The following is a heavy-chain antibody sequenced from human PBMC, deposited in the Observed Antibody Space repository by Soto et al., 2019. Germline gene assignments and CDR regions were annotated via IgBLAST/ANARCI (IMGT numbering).Heavy chain of an antibody. Sequence: EVQLVESGGGLVQPGGSLRLSCAASGFTFSSYSMNWVRQAPGKGLEWVSYISSSSSTIYYADSVKGRFTISRDNAKNSLYLQMNSLRAEDTAVYYCAVVPAANGHYGMDVWGQATTVTVSS. CDR2: ISSSSSTI. D-gene: IGHD2-2*01. J-gene: IGHJ6*02. CDR1: GFTFSSYS. CDR3: AVVPAANGHYGMDV. V-gene: IGHV3-48*01.